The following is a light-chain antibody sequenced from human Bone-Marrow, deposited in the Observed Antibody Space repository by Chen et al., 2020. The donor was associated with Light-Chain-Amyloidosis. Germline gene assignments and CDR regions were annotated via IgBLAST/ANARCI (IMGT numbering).Light chain of an antibody. CDR1: NIGSTS. Sequence: SYVLTQPSSVSGAPGQTATIACGGNNIGSTSVHWYQQTPGQAPLLVVYDDSDRPSGIPERLSGSNSGNTATLTISRVEAGDEADYYCQVWDRSSDRPVFGGGTKLIVL. J-gene: IGLJ3*02. CDR3: QVWDRSSDRPV. V-gene: IGLV3-21*02. CDR2: DDS.